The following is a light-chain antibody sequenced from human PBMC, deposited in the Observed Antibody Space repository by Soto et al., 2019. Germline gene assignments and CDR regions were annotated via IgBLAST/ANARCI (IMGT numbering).Light chain of an antibody. CDR1: TSNIGSNT. V-gene: IGLV1-44*01. CDR2: SNN. CDR3: AAWDDRLNGNVV. Sequence: QSVLTQPPSASGTPGQRVTISCSGSTSNIGSNTVNWYQQLPRTAPKLLIYSNNQRPSGVPDRFSGSKSGTSASLAISGLQSEDEADYYCAAWDDRLNGNVVFGGGTKLTVL. J-gene: IGLJ2*01.